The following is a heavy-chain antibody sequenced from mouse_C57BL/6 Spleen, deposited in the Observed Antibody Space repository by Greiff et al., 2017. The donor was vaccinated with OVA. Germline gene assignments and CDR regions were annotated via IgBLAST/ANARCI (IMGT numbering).Heavy chain of an antibody. CDR3: AKVYYDGGYFDV. CDR2: IYPGGGYT. CDR1: GYTFTNYW. Sequence: VQLQESGAELVRPGTSVKMSCKASGYTFTNYWIGWAKQRPGHGLEWIGDIYPGGGYTNYNEKFKGKATLTADKSSSTAYMQFSSLTSEDSAIYYCAKVYYDGGYFDVWGTGTTVTVSS. D-gene: IGHD1-1*01. J-gene: IGHJ1*03. V-gene: IGHV1-63*01.